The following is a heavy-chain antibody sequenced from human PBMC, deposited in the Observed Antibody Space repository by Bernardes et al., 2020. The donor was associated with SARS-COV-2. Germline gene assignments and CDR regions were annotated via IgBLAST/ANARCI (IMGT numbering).Heavy chain of an antibody. CDR1: GGSISSSSYY. Sequence: SETLSLTCTVSGGSISSSSYYWGWIRQPPGKGLEWIGSIYYSGSTYYNPSLKSRVTISVDTSKNQFSLKLSSVTAADTAVYYCARDQGPGMLLWFGANAFDIWGQGTTVTVSS. V-gene: IGHV4-39*02. CDR2: IYYSGST. CDR3: ARDQGPGMLLWFGANAFDI. D-gene: IGHD3-10*01. J-gene: IGHJ3*02.